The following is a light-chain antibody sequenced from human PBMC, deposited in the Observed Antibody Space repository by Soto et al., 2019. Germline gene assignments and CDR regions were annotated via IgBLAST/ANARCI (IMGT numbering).Light chain of an antibody. J-gene: IGKJ1*01. CDR1: QSVSSSY. V-gene: IGKV3-20*01. CDR3: QQYGSSRT. Sequence: EIVLTQSPGTLSLSPGERATISCRASQSVSSSYLAWYQQKPGQAPRLLIYGASSRATGIPDRFSGSGSGTDFTLTISRPEPEDFAVYYCQQYGSSRTFGQGTKV. CDR2: GAS.